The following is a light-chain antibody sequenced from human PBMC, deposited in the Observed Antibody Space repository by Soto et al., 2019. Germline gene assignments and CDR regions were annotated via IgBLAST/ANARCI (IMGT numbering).Light chain of an antibody. CDR3: QQYGSSPRT. J-gene: IGKJ1*01. CDR2: GAS. CDR1: QSVSSN. Sequence: EIVMTQSPATLSVSPGERATLSCRASQSVSSNLAWYQQKPGQAPRLLIYGASTRATGIPDRFSGSGSATDFTLTISRLEPEDFAVYYCQQYGSSPRTFGQGTRVEIK. V-gene: IGKV3-20*01.